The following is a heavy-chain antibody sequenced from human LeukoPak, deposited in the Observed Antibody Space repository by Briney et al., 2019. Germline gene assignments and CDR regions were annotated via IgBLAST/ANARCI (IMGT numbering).Heavy chain of an antibody. J-gene: IGHJ4*02. D-gene: IGHD2-21*02. V-gene: IGHV3-74*01. CDR3: ARAFQVVTAKDYFDY. CDR1: GFTFSSYW. CDR2: INSDGSST. Sequence: GGSLRLSCAASGFTFSSYWMHRVRQAPGKGLVWVSRINSDGSSTSYADPVKGRFTISRDNAKNTLYLQMNSLRAEDTAVYYCARAFQVVTAKDYFDYWGQGTLVTVSS.